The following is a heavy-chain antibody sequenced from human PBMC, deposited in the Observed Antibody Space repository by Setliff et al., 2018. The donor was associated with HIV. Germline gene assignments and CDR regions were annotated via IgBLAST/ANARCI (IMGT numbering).Heavy chain of an antibody. CDR1: GFAVSDAW. CDR2: IEIKSDGGAT. CDR3: TPLVNPAAFGY. D-gene: IGHD2-21*01. V-gene: IGHV3-15*04. J-gene: IGHJ4*02. Sequence: GGSLRLSCVVSGFAVSDAWMSWVRQAPGKGLEWVGHIEIKSDGGATHNAAPVKGRFTISSDDSKNTLDLHINSLKTEDTALYYFTPLVNPAAFGYWGQGTLVTVSS.